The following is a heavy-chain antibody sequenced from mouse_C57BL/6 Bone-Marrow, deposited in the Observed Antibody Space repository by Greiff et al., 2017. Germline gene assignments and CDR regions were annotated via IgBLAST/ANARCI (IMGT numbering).Heavy chain of an antibody. D-gene: IGHD1-1*01. Sequence: QVQLQQPGAELVKPGASVKLSCKTSGYTFTSYWMHWVKQRPGQGLEWIGMINPNSGSTNYNEKFKSKATLTVDKSSSTAYMQLSSLTSEDSAVYYCARSSYLGYFDVWGTGTTVTVSS. J-gene: IGHJ1*03. CDR1: GYTFTSYW. CDR2: INPNSGST. V-gene: IGHV1-64*01. CDR3: ARSSYLGYFDV.